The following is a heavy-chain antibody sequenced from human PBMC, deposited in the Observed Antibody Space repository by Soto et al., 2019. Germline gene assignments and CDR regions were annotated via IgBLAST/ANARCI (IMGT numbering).Heavy chain of an antibody. Sequence: QLQLQESGPGLVKPSETLSLTCAVSGGSITSGNSNSWAWIRQPPGRGLEWIGSISHTGATSYNPSLKSRVSVSLDKSKNQFSLRLSSVTAADMAVYYCARAVSPYFGTWFDPWGQGTLVTVSS. V-gene: IGHV4-30-2*01. CDR3: ARAVSPYFGTWFDP. D-gene: IGHD3-10*01. CDR1: GGSITSGNSNS. CDR2: ISHTGAT. J-gene: IGHJ5*02.